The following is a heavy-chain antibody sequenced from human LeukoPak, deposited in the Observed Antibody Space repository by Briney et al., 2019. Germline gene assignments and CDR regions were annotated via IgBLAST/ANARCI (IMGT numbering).Heavy chain of an antibody. J-gene: IGHJ4*02. CDR3: GRPNRDGYNQPLEY. Sequence: PSETLSLTCTVSGGSISSGIYYWGWIRQPPGKGLEWIGSIYYTGSTYYNPSLESRVTISVDTSKNQFSLKLSSVTAADTAVYYCGRPNRDGYNQPLEYWGQGTLVTVSS. D-gene: IGHD5-24*01. CDR1: GGSISSGIYY. V-gene: IGHV4-39*01. CDR2: IYYTGST.